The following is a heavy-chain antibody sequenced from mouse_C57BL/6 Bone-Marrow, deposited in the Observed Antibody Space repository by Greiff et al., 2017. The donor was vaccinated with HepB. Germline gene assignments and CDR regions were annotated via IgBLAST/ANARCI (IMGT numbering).Heavy chain of an antibody. CDR1: GYTFTSYW. D-gene: IGHD1-1*01. CDR3: ARHGSSSPWFAY. CDR2: IDPNSGGT. V-gene: IGHV1-72*01. J-gene: IGHJ3*01. Sequence: QVQLKQPGAELVKPGASVKLSCKASGYTFTSYWMHWVKQRPGRGLEWIGRIDPNSGGTKYNEKFKSKATLTVDKPSSTAYMQLSSLTSEDSAVYYCARHGSSSPWFAYWGQGTLVTVCA.